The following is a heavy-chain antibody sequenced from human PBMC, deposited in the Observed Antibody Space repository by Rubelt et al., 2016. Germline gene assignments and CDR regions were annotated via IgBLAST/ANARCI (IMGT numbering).Heavy chain of an antibody. D-gene: IGHD6-13*01. Sequence: YHSGSTYYNPSLKSRVTISVDTSKNQFSLKLSSVTAADTAVYYCARVEAPTAAGSGGDYWGQGTLVTVSS. CDR2: YHSGST. V-gene: IGHV4-30-2*04. J-gene: IGHJ4*02. CDR3: ARVEAPTAAGSGGDY.